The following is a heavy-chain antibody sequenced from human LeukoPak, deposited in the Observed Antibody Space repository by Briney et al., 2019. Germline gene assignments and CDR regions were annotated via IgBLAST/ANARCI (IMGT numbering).Heavy chain of an antibody. V-gene: IGHV3-48*03. Sequence: PGGSLRLSCAASGCSFSIYEMNWVRQAPGKGLEWVSYISSSGSTIYYADSVKGRFTISRDNAKNSLYLQMNSLRADDTAVYYCANSGAFDYWGQGTLVTVSS. CDR3: ANSGAFDY. D-gene: IGHD3-10*01. CDR2: ISSSGSTI. J-gene: IGHJ4*02. CDR1: GCSFSIYE.